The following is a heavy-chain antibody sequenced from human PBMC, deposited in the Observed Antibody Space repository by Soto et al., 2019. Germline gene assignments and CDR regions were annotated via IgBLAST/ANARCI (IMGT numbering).Heavy chain of an antibody. D-gene: IGHD1-26*01. Sequence: ASVNVSCKASGYTFTSYGISWVRQAPGQGLEWMGWISAYNGNTNYAQKLQGRVTMTTDTSTSTAYMELRSLRSDDTAVYYCASVYSGDYYYGMDVWGQGTTVTVSS. V-gene: IGHV1-18*01. CDR3: ASVYSGDYYYGMDV. CDR1: GYTFTSYG. J-gene: IGHJ6*02. CDR2: ISAYNGNT.